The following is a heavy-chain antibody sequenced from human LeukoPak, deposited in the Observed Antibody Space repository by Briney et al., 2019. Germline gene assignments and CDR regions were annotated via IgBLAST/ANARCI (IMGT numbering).Heavy chain of an antibody. J-gene: IGHJ4*02. CDR1: GFTFSSCW. V-gene: IGHV3-7*03. Sequence: GGSLRLSCAASGFTFSSCWMSWVRQAPGKGLEWVANIKQDGSEKYYVDSVKGRFTISRDNAKNSLYLQMNSLRAEDTAVYYCAKESDSSGYYYVDYWGQGTLVTVSS. CDR3: AKESDSSGYYYVDY. D-gene: IGHD3-22*01. CDR2: IKQDGSEK.